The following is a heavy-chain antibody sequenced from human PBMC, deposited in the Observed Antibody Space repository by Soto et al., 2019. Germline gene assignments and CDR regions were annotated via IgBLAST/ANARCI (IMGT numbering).Heavy chain of an antibody. CDR3: ARWGCSGTNCNLNQRSYDL. V-gene: IGHV3-33*03. D-gene: IGHD2-15*01. CDR2: IWYAGSNK. Sequence: QVQLVESGGGVVQPGMSLRLSCAASGFIFNEYGMHWVRQAPGKGLEWVAVIWYAGSNKYYADSVKGRFTISRDNSKNTMSIQMNNLRAEDTAVYYCARWGCSGTNCNLNQRSYDLWGQGTLVTVSS. CDR1: GFIFNEYG. J-gene: IGHJ4*02.